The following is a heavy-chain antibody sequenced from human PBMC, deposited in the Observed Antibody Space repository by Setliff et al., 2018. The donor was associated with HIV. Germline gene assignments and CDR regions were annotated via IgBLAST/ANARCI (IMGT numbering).Heavy chain of an antibody. CDR2: INAGNGNT. CDR1: GYTFSSYT. CDR3: ARDLPTPNWGFDY. J-gene: IGHJ4*02. V-gene: IGHV1-3*01. Sequence: ASVKVSCKASGYTFSSYTMHWVRQAPGQRLEWMGWINAGNGNTKYSQKFQGRVTATTDTSASTAYMELSSLRSEDTAVYYCARDLPTPNWGFDYWGQGTLVTVSS. D-gene: IGHD7-27*01.